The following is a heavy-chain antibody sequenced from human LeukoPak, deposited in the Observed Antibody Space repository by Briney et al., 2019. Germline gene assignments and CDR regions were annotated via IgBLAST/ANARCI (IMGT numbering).Heavy chain of an antibody. CDR2: IYYSGST. Sequence: SETLTLTCTVSGASIRGSSYYWAWIRQTPGEGLEWIGSIYYSGSTHYTPSLKSRLTMSVDTSKNQLSLRVSSVTAADTAVYYCARNSSYYNTGGFDYWGQGILVTVSS. CDR1: GASIRGSSYY. CDR3: ARNSSYYNTGGFDY. J-gene: IGHJ4*02. V-gene: IGHV4-39*01. D-gene: IGHD3-10*01.